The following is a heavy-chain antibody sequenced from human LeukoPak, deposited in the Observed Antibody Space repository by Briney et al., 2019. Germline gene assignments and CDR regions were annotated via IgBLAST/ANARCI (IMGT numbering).Heavy chain of an antibody. CDR2: MNPNSGNT. CDR3: ARGILSDDTLTGP. V-gene: IGHV1-8*01. J-gene: IGHJ5*02. CDR1: GYTFTSYD. D-gene: IGHD3-9*01. Sequence: ASVKVSCKASGYTFTSYDINWVRQATGQGLEWMGWMNPNSGNTGYAQKFQGRVTMTRNTSISTAYMELRSLRSDDTAVYYCARGILSDDTLTGPWGQGTLVTVSS.